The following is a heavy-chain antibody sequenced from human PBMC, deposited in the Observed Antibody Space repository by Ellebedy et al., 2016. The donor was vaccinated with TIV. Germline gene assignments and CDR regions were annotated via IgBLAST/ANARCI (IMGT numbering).Heavy chain of an antibody. CDR1: GFTFSSYW. J-gene: IGHJ6*02. CDR3: ARDRIMYGMDV. D-gene: IGHD2-15*01. Sequence: PGGSLRLSCAASGFTFSSYWMDWVRQAPGKGLEWVANIKKDGSEKYYVDSVKARFTIFRDNAKNSLYLQMNSLRAEDTAVYYCARDRIMYGMDVWGQGTTVTVSS. CDR2: IKKDGSEK. V-gene: IGHV3-7*03.